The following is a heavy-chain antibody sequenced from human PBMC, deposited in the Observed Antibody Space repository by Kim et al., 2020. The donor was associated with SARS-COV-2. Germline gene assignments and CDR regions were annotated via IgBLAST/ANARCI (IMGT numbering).Heavy chain of an antibody. J-gene: IGHJ1*01. CDR1: RFIFTNYL. D-gene: IGHD3-22*01. Sequence: GGSLRLSCAASRFIFTNYLMNWVRQAPGEGLEWVSRINSDGRITEYEDAVKGRFTFSRENAKNTLYLQLNSMRPEDTAVYYCARAGDYDISGYYGFFHHLGQSALVTVSS. CDR2: INSDGRIT. CDR3: ARAGDYDISGYYGFFHH. V-gene: IGHV3-74*03.